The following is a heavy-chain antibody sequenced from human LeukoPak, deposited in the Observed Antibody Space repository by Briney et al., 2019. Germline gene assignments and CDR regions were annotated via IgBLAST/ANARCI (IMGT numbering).Heavy chain of an antibody. J-gene: IGHJ4*02. V-gene: IGHV3-11*04. D-gene: IGHD2-2*01. CDR2: ISSSDSTT. Sequence: PGGSLRLSCAASGFSFSDYYMSWIRQAPGKGLEWVSYISSSDSTTYYADSVKGRFTISRDNSKNTLYLQMNSLRAEDTAVYYCAKDEIVVVPAAMKWGGWVGATGLDNWGQGTLVTVSS. CDR1: GFSFSDYY. CDR3: AKDEIVVVPAAMKWGGWVGATGLDN.